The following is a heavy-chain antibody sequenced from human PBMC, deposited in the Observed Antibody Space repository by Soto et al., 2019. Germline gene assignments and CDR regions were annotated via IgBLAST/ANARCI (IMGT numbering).Heavy chain of an antibody. V-gene: IGHV3-30-3*01. CDR3: ASAGGLLLDY. Sequence: QVQLVESGGGVVQPGRSLRLSCAASGFTFSSYAMHWVRQAPGKGLEWVAVISYEGSNKFYADSVKGRCTISRDISNNTLYPKMNSLRAEDTAVYYGASAGGLLLDYWGQGTLVTVSS. J-gene: IGHJ4*02. D-gene: IGHD2-15*01. CDR2: ISYEGSNK. CDR1: GFTFSSYA.